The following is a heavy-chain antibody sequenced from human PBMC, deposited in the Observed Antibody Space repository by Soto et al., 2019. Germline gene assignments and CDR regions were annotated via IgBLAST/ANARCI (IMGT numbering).Heavy chain of an antibody. Sequence: QVQLVQSGAEVKKPGSSVKVSCKASGDTFSFYTINWVRQAPGLGLEWVGRINPILSMSTYAQKFQGRVTMTADKSTSTAYMELRSLRSEDTAIYYCATSYGSGYRAFDYWGQGALVTVSS. CDR3: ATSYGSGYRAFDY. CDR2: INPILSMS. J-gene: IGHJ4*02. CDR1: GDTFSFYT. V-gene: IGHV1-69*02. D-gene: IGHD3-10*01.